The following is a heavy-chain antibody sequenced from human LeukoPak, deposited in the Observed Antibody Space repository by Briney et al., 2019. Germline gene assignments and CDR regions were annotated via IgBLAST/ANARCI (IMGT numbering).Heavy chain of an antibody. CDR3: ARDAVATGTPNWFDP. V-gene: IGHV1-46*01. D-gene: IGHD1-1*01. J-gene: IGHJ5*02. CDR1: GYTFTSYY. CDR2: INPSGGST. Sequence: WASVKVSCKASGYTFTSYYMHWVRQAPGQGLEWMGIINPSGGSTSYAQKFRGRVTMTRDMSTSTVYMELSSLRSEDTAVYYCARDAVATGTPNWFDPRGQGTLVTVSS.